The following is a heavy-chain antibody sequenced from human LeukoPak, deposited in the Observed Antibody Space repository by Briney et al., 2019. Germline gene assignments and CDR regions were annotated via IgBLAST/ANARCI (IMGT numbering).Heavy chain of an antibody. CDR1: GFIFRNYA. CDR2: GSHDGRNK. D-gene: IGHD6-13*01. CDR3: AKDRDSSTWSFFDF. V-gene: IGHV3-30*18. Sequence: GRSLRLSCVASGFIFRNYAMHWVRQAPGKGLEWVAVGSHDGRNKIYGDSVKSRFTISRDNSKNTVYLQMDNLRPEDTAVYYCAKDRDSSTWSFFDFWGQGTLVTVSS. J-gene: IGHJ4*02.